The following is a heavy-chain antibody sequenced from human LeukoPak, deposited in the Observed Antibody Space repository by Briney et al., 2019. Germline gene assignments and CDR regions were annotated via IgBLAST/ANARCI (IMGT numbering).Heavy chain of an antibody. J-gene: IGHJ4*02. Sequence: PSETLSLTCTVSGGSISSGGYYWSWIRQPPGKGLEWIGYIYHSGSTYYNPSLKSRVTISVDTSKNQFSLKLSSVTAADTAVYYCARQNPYSGSYKVDYWGQGTLVTVSS. D-gene: IGHD1-26*01. CDR3: ARQNPYSGSYKVDY. V-gene: IGHV4-30-2*01. CDR2: IYHSGST. CDR1: GGSISSGGYY.